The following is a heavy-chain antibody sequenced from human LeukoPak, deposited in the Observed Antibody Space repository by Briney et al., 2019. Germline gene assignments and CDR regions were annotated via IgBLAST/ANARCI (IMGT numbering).Heavy chain of an antibody. D-gene: IGHD6-6*01. CDR2: MNPNSGNT. Sequence: ASVKVSCKASGYTFTSYDINWVRQATGQGLEWMGWMNPNSGNTGYAQKFQGRVTITRNTSISTAYMELSSLRSEDTAVYYCARGRRKYRSSSVSWFDPWGQGTLVTVSS. V-gene: IGHV1-8*03. CDR3: ARGRRKYRSSSVSWFDP. J-gene: IGHJ5*02. CDR1: GYTFTSYD.